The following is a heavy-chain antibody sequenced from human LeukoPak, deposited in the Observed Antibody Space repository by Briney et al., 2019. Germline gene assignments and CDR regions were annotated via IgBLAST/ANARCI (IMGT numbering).Heavy chain of an antibody. V-gene: IGHV4-59*08. CDR2: IYYSGST. Sequence: SETLSLTCTVSGGSISSYYWSWIRQPPEKGLEWIGYIYYSGSTNYNPSLKSRVTISVDTSKNQFSLKLSSVTAADTAVYYCARFDGSGSYAFDIWGQGTMVTVSS. J-gene: IGHJ3*02. CDR3: ARFDGSGSYAFDI. D-gene: IGHD3-10*01. CDR1: GGSISSYY.